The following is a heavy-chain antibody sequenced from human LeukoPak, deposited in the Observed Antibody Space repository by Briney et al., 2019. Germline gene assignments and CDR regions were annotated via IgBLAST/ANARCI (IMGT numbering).Heavy chain of an antibody. CDR3: AKRRCDCSGGQGCGDY. CDR1: GFTFSSYA. V-gene: IGHV3-23*01. CDR2: ISGSRSYT. Sequence: GGSLRLSCAASGFTFSSYAMSWVRQAPGKGLEWVSAISGSRSYTYYADSVKGRFTISRDNSKNTLYLQMNSLRAEDTAVYYCAKRRCDCSGGQGCGDYWGQGTLVTVSS. D-gene: IGHD2-15*01. J-gene: IGHJ4*02.